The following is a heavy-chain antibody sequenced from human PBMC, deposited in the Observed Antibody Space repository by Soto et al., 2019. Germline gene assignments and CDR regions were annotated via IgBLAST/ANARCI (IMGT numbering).Heavy chain of an antibody. CDR3: ARDQGYHYDS. D-gene: IGHD2-15*01. J-gene: IGHJ5*01. V-gene: IGHV4-30-4*08. CDR1: GGSISSGNDY. Sequence: QVQLQESGPGLVKPSQTVSLTCTVSGGSISSGNDYWSWIRQPPGKGLEWIGYIHYGGNTNYNPSHKSRLTMSLDTSKNQFSPKLSSVTAADTAVYYCARDQGYHYDSWGQGILVTGSS. CDR2: IHYGGNT.